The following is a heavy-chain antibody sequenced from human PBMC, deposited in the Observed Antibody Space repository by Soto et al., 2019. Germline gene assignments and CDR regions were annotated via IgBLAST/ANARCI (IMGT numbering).Heavy chain of an antibody. CDR1: GVGFSNYG. J-gene: IGHJ4*02. CDR3: ATDPRGPDY. CDR2: ISASGDST. Sequence: VHLLESGGGLVQPGGSLKLSCATSGVGFSNYGMSWVRQAPGKGLEWVSGISASGDSTYYADRVKGRFTISGDNSKRTLYLQMNSLRAEDTAIYYCATDPRGPDYWGQGTQVTVS. V-gene: IGHV3-23*01.